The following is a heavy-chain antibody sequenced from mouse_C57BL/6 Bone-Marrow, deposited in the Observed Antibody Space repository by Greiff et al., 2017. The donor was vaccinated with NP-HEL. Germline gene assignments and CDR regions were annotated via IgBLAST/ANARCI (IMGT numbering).Heavy chain of an antibody. CDR1: GYTFTSYW. CDR2: INPSNGGT. D-gene: IGHD2-5*01. CDR3: ARCPNPYSNYEDWFAY. J-gene: IGHJ3*01. Sequence: QVQLQQPGTELVKPGASVKLSCKASGYTFTSYWMHWVKQRPGQGLEWIGNINPSNGGTNYNEKFKSKATLTVDKSSSTAYMQLSSLTSEDSAVYYCARCPNPYSNYEDWFAYWGQGTLVTVSA. V-gene: IGHV1-53*01.